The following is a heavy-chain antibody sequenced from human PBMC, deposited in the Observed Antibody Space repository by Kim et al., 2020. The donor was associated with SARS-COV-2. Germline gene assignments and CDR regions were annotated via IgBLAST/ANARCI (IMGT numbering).Heavy chain of an antibody. J-gene: IGHJ6*02. D-gene: IGHD2-8*02. V-gene: IGHV3-30*07. CDR3: ARGGVTYYYYYYGMDV. Sequence: VKGRFTIASDNSKNTLYLQMNSLRAEDTAVYYCARGGVTYYYYYYGMDVWGQGTTVTVSS.